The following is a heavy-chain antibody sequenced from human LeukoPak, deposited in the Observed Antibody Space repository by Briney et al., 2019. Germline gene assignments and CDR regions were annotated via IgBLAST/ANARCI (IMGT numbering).Heavy chain of an antibody. D-gene: IGHD2-2*01. V-gene: IGHV3-21*01. J-gene: IGHJ4*02. CDR1: GFPFTTYG. CDR2: ISSSGSYI. Sequence: GGSLRLSCVASGFPFTTYGMNWVRQAPGKGLEWVSSISSSGSYIYFADSVKGRFTISRDNAKNSVYLQLNSLRADDTAVYYCARETGPAAPPVHYWGQGTLVTVSS. CDR3: ARETGPAAPPVHY.